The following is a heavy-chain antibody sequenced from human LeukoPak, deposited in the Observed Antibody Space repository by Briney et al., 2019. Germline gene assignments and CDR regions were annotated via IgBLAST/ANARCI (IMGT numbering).Heavy chain of an antibody. CDR3: ARGGTPYFWSGYYFDY. V-gene: IGHV1-8*01. Sequence: ASVKVSCKASGYTFTSYDINWVRQATGQGLEWMGWMNPNSGNTGYAQKFQGGVTMTRNTSISTAYMELSRLRSDDTAVYYCARGGTPYFWSGYYFDYWGQGTLVTVSS. D-gene: IGHD3-3*01. CDR1: GYTFTSYD. CDR2: MNPNSGNT. J-gene: IGHJ4*02.